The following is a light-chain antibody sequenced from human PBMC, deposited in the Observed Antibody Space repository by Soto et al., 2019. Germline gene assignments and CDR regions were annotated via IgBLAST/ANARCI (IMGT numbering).Light chain of an antibody. J-gene: IGKJ5*01. V-gene: IGKV1-33*01. Sequence: DIQMSQSPSSLSASVGDRVTITCRAAESISRHLNWYQQKPGKAPNLLIYHASKLAKGVTSRFSGSGSGTDFSFIITSLQREDLATYYCQQYYGLPPLTFGQGTRLEIK. CDR3: QQYYGLPPLT. CDR1: ESISRH. CDR2: HAS.